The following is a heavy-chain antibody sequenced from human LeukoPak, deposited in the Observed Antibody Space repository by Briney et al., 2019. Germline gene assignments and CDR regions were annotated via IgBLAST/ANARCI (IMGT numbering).Heavy chain of an antibody. Sequence: PGGSLRLSCAASGFTFSSYGMHWVRQAPGKGLEWVAFIRYDGSNKYYADSVKGRFTISRDNSKNTLYLQMNSLRAEDTAVYYCAKGVYYDYVWGSYRYDDYWGQGTLVTVSS. D-gene: IGHD3-16*02. CDR3: AKGVYYDYVWGSYRYDDY. J-gene: IGHJ4*02. CDR1: GFTFSSYG. V-gene: IGHV3-30*02. CDR2: IRYDGSNK.